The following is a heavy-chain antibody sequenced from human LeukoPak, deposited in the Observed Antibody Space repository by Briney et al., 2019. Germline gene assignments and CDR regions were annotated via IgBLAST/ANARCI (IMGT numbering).Heavy chain of an antibody. V-gene: IGHV4-34*01. Sequence: SETLTLTCAVYGGSFGGYYWGWIRQPPGKGLEWIGEINHSGSTNYSPSLKNRVTISVDTSKNQFSLKLSSVTAADTAVYYCAREGAARGFDYWGQGTLVTVSS. CDR1: GGSFGGYY. D-gene: IGHD6-6*01. J-gene: IGHJ4*02. CDR2: INHSGST. CDR3: AREGAARGFDY.